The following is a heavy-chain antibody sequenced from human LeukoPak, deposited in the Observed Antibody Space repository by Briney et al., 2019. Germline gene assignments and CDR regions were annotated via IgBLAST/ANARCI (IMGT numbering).Heavy chain of an antibody. Sequence: PGGSLRLSCAASGFLLSRYWMSWIRQAPGKGLEWVANIKQDGTEKHYIDSVKGRFTISRDNAKNSLYLQMNSLRAEDTAVYYCARDLVQLWSKDYWGQGTLVTVSS. CDR2: IKQDGTEK. J-gene: IGHJ4*02. D-gene: IGHD5-18*01. CDR1: GFLLSRYW. V-gene: IGHV3-7*01. CDR3: ARDLVQLWSKDY.